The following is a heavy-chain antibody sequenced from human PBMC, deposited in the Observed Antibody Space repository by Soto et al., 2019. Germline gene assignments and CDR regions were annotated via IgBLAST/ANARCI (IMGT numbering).Heavy chain of an antibody. CDR1: GFTFSSYW. Sequence: EVQLVESGGGLVQPGGSLRLSCAASGFTFSSYWMHWVRQAPGKGLVWVSRINSDGSSTSYADSVKGRFTISRDNAKNTLYLQMNSRRAEDTAVYYCARARAIAAAGISWFDPWGQGTLVTVSS. J-gene: IGHJ5*02. V-gene: IGHV3-74*01. CDR2: INSDGSST. D-gene: IGHD6-13*01. CDR3: ARARAIAAAGISWFDP.